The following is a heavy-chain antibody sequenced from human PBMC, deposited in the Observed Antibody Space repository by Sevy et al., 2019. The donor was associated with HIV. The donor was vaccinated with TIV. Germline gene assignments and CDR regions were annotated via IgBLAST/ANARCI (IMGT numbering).Heavy chain of an antibody. V-gene: IGHV3-30*03. D-gene: IGHD3-10*01. CDR2: ISFDGSVK. CDR1: GFTFSDHG. Sequence: GGSLRLSCEASGFTFSDHGMNWVRQAPGKGLEWVALISFDGSVKYYADSVKGRFTISRDNSKNTLYLQTTGLRVEDTVVDYCAREYSGGDDGRDVWGQGPTVTVSS. J-gene: IGHJ6*02. CDR3: AREYSGGDDGRDV.